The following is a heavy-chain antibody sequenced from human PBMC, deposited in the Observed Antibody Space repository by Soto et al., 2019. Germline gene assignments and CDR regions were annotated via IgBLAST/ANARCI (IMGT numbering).Heavy chain of an antibody. D-gene: IGHD2-2*01. CDR2: ISAYNGNT. CDR1: GYTFTSYG. V-gene: IGHV1-18*04. CDR3: ARVADYQLLNYFDY. Sequence: ASVKVSCKASGYTFTSYGISWVRQAPGQGIEWMGWISAYNGNTNYAQKLQGRVTMTTDTSTSTSYMELRSLRSDDTAVYYCARVADYQLLNYFDYWGQGTLVTVSS. J-gene: IGHJ4*02.